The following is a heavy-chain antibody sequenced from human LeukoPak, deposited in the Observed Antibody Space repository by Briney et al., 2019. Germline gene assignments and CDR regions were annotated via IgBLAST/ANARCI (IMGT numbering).Heavy chain of an antibody. Sequence: GSLRLSCAASGFTFSSYWMSWVRQPPGKGLEWIGYISYSGTTNYNPSLKSRVTISLVTSKNQFSLKLSSVTAADTAVYYCARKGWSPRYYYMDVWGKGTTVIVSS. J-gene: IGHJ6*03. D-gene: IGHD2-15*01. CDR3: ARKGWSPRYYYMDV. CDR2: ISYSGTT. V-gene: IGHV4-59*01. CDR1: GFTFSSYW.